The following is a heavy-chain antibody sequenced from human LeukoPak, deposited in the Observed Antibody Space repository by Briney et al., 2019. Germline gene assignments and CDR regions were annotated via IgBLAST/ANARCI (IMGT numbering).Heavy chain of an antibody. CDR1: RFIFSSYW. D-gene: IGHD3-10*01. Sequence: GGSLRLSCVASRFIFSSYWMSWVRQAPGKGLEWVANIKHDGSEKYYVDSVEGRFTISRDNARNSLYLQMNSLRAEDTALYYCARPLWVGESPHFDYWGQGTLVTVSS. CDR3: ARPLWVGESPHFDY. V-gene: IGHV3-7*01. J-gene: IGHJ4*02. CDR2: IKHDGSEK.